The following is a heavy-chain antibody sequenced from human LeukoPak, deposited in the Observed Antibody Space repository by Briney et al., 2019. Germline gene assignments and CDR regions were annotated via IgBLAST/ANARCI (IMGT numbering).Heavy chain of an antibody. CDR1: GGSFSGYY. Sequence: SETLSLTSAVYGGSFSGYYWSWIRQPPGKGLEWIGEINHSGSTNYNPSLKSRVTISVDTSKNQFSLKLSSVTAADTAVYYCARGAPYGFDYWGQGTLVTVSS. V-gene: IGHV4-34*01. J-gene: IGHJ4*02. D-gene: IGHD3-10*01. CDR3: ARGAPYGFDY. CDR2: INHSGST.